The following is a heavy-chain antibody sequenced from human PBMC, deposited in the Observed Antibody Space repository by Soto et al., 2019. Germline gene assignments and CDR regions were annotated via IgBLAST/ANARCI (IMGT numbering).Heavy chain of an antibody. CDR2: IYPGDSDT. V-gene: IGHV5-51*01. CDR1: GYSFTSYW. Sequence: PGESLKISCKGSGYSFTSYWIGWVRQMPGKGLEWMGIIYPGDSDTRYSPSFQGQVTISADKSISTAYLQWSSLKASDTAMYYCARALVPWSAVLGYSTALWWFDPWGQGTLVTVSS. J-gene: IGHJ5*02. D-gene: IGHD2-15*01. CDR3: ARALVPWSAVLGYSTALWWFDP.